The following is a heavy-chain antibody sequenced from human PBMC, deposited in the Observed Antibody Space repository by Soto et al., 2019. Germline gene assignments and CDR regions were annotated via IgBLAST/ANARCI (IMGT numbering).Heavy chain of an antibody. Sequence: QVQLQESGPGLVKPSQTLSLTCTVSGGSISSGGYYWSWIRQHPGKGLEWIGYIYYSGSTYYNPSLKSRITISVDTSKNQFSLNLNSVTAADTAVYFCAREMYNWNRFDPWGQGTLVTVSS. J-gene: IGHJ5*02. D-gene: IGHD1-20*01. CDR1: GGSISSGGYY. V-gene: IGHV4-31*03. CDR2: IYYSGST. CDR3: AREMYNWNRFDP.